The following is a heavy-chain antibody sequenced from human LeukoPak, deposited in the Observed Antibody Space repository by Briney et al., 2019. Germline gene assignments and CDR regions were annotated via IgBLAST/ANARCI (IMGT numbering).Heavy chain of an antibody. D-gene: IGHD6-19*01. CDR3: AGDKTTGGWYEFDY. CDR1: GFTFSSYA. J-gene: IGHJ4*02. CDR2: ISGSGGST. V-gene: IGHV3-23*01. Sequence: GGSLRLSCAASGFTFSSYAMSWVRQAPGKGLEWVSSISGSGGSTYYADAVKGRFTISRDNSKNTLYLQMSSLRAEDTAVYYCAGDKTTGGWYEFDYWGQGTLVTVSS.